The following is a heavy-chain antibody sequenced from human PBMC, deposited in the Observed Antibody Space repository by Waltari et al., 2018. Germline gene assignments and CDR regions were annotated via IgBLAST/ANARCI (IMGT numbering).Heavy chain of an antibody. Sequence: QVQLQQWGAGLLKPSETLSLTCAVYGGSFSGYYWSWIRQPPGKGLEWIGEINHSGSTNHTPSLKSRVTISVDTSKNQFSLKLSSVTAADTAVYYCARLLGYCSSTSCYNDAFDIWGQGTMVTVSS. J-gene: IGHJ3*02. CDR1: GGSFSGYY. CDR3: ARLLGYCSSTSCYNDAFDI. D-gene: IGHD2-2*02. V-gene: IGHV4-34*01. CDR2: INHSGST.